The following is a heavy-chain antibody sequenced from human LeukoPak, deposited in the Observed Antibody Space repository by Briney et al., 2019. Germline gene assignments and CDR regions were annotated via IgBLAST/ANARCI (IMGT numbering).Heavy chain of an antibody. J-gene: IGHJ4*02. CDR3: GRDFPCIDY. Sequence: PGGSLRLSCAASGFTFSTYVMHWVRRAPGKGLEWVAVIWYDGSNKYYADSVKGRFTISRDNSKNTLYLQMNSLRVEDTAVYYCGRDFPCIDYWGQGTLVTVSS. V-gene: IGHV3-33*08. CDR2: IWYDGSNK. CDR1: GFTFSTYV. D-gene: IGHD2-8*01.